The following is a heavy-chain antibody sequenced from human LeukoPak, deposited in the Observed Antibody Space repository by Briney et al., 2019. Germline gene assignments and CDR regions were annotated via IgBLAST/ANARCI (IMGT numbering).Heavy chain of an antibody. CDR1: GGSISSGSYY. V-gene: IGHV4-61*02. J-gene: IGHJ4*02. D-gene: IGHD3-22*01. CDR3: ASSPRDYYDSSGYYNPLYY. Sequence: SQTLSVTCTVSGGSISSGSYYWSWIRQPAGKGLEWIGRIYTSGSTNYNPSLKSRVTISVDTSKNQFSLKLSSVTAADTAVYYCASSPRDYYDSSGYYNPLYYWGQGTLVTVSS. CDR2: IYTSGST.